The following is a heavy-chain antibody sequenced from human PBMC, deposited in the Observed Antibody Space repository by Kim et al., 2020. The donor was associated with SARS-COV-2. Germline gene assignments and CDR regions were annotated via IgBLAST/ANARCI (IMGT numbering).Heavy chain of an antibody. J-gene: IGHJ5*02. CDR3: ARGGGSGSNNWFDP. V-gene: IGHV3-11*01. D-gene: IGHD3-10*01. Sequence: EFVRGRFTLSRETAKNSLSLQMNSVRAEDTAVYYCARGGGSGSNNWFDPWGQGTLVTVSS.